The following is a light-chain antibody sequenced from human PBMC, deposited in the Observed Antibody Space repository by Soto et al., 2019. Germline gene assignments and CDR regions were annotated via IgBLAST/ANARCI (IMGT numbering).Light chain of an antibody. CDR1: QSISRW. CDR3: HQYNNYLTWT. V-gene: IGKV1-5*01. J-gene: IGKJ1*01. CDR2: DAS. Sequence: DIQMTQSPSTLSASVGDRVTITCRSSQSISRWLAWYQQRPGKAPKILIFDASILQSGVPSRFSGSGSAAEFTLTISSLQPDDFAKYYCHQYNNYLTWTFGQGPKVEVK.